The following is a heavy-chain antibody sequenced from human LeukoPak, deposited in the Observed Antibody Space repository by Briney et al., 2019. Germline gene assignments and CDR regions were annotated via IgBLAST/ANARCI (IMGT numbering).Heavy chain of an antibody. CDR3: AKDQWELEITGDAFDI. CDR2: ISGSGGST. Sequence: GGSLRLSCAASGFTFSSYAMSWVRQAPGKGLEWVSAISGSGGSTYYADSVKGRFTISRDNSKNTLYLQMNSLRAEDTAVYYCAKDQWELEITGDAFDIWGQGTMVTVSS. D-gene: IGHD1-26*01. CDR1: GFTFSSYA. J-gene: IGHJ3*02. V-gene: IGHV3-23*01.